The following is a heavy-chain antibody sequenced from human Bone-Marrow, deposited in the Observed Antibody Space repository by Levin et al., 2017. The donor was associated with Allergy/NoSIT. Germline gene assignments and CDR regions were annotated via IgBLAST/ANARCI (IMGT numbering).Heavy chain of an antibody. D-gene: IGHD3/OR15-3a*01. CDR2: ISAGDAST. J-gene: IGHJ3*02. V-gene: IGHV3-23*01. CDR1: GFTFSIYS. CDR3: AKVRRGLYAFDI. Sequence: GGSLRLSCTVSGFTFSIYSINWVRQAPGKGLEWVSSISAGDASTYYTDSVKGRLTVSRDNSKNTLYLQMNSLRVEDTALYYCAKVRRGLYAFDIWGQGTMVTVSS.